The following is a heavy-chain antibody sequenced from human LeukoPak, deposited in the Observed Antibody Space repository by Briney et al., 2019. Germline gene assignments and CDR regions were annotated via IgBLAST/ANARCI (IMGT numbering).Heavy chain of an antibody. V-gene: IGHV3-23*01. CDR2: ISGSGGST. Sequence: GGSLRLSCAACGFTLSRYAMRWVRQARGKGVEGVSAISGSGGSTYYADSVKGRLTISRDNSKNTLYLQMNSLRAEDTAVYYCAKDRGLFWGQGTLVTVSS. CDR3: AKDRGLF. CDR1: GFTLSRYA. J-gene: IGHJ4*02. D-gene: IGHD5-12*01.